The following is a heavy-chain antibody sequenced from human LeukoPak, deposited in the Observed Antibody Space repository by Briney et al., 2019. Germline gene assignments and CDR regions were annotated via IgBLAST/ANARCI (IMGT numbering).Heavy chain of an antibody. D-gene: IGHD2-15*01. V-gene: IGHV1-69*13. CDR3: AREACSGGSCYPAW. J-gene: IGHJ4*02. CDR2: VIPIFGTA. Sequence: SVKVSCKASGGTFSSYAISWVRQAPGQGLEWMGGVIPIFGTANYAQKFQGRVTITADESTSTAYMELSSLRSEDTAVYYCAREACSGGSCYPAWWGQGTLVTVSS. CDR1: GGTFSSYA.